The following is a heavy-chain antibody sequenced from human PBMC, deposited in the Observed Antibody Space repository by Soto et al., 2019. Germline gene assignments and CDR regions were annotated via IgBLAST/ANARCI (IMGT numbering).Heavy chain of an antibody. J-gene: IGHJ4*02. V-gene: IGHV3-48*03. Sequence: EVQLVESGGGLEQRGASLRLSCAASGFSFSNYEMNWVRQAPGKGLEWVAYISSSGTTVHYADSVGGRFTVSRDNARNSLYLQMNTLRVEDTALYYCARDRAAGGYLGQGTLVTVSS. CDR2: ISSSGTTV. D-gene: IGHD6-13*01. CDR3: ARDRAAGGY. CDR1: GFSFSNYE.